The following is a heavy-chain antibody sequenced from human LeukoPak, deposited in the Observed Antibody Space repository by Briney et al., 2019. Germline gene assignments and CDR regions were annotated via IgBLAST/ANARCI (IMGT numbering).Heavy chain of an antibody. Sequence: VGSVRLSCTASGYTFSSYGMNWVRQAPGKGLEWMGSIKQDRGKKYYVEYVKGRFTISRDNAKNSLYLQMNSLRTEDTAVYYCARVLAAYEAFDIWGQGTMVTVSS. D-gene: IGHD2-15*01. CDR3: ARVLAAYEAFDI. V-gene: IGHV3-7*03. CDR1: GYTFSSYG. J-gene: IGHJ3*02. CDR2: IKQDRGKK.